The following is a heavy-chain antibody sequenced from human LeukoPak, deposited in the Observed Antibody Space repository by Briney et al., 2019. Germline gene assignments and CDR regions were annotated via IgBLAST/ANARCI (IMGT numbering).Heavy chain of an antibody. D-gene: IGHD1-14*01. CDR2: IRRITDGGTT. Sequence: PGGSLRLSCAASGFTFSNSGMNWVRQAPRKGLEWVGRIRRITDGGTTDYAAPVKVRFTISKDDLKHTLYLQMNSLKTEDEGVYYCATAVSRYTLTWGGFDIWGQGTRVTVSS. CDR1: GFTFSNSG. V-gene: IGHV3-15*01. J-gene: IGHJ3*02. CDR3: ATAVSRYTLTWGGFDI.